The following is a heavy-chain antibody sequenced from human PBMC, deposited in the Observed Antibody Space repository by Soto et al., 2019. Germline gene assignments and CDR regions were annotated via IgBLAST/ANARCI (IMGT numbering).Heavy chain of an antibody. CDR1: GGSISGYY. CDR3: ARDLWGYCGTDCYPLDV. V-gene: IGHV4-59*01. J-gene: IGHJ6*02. Sequence: SETLSLTCTVSGGSISGYYWSWIRQPPGKGLEWIGYMYNTGSTVYNPSFKSRVTISVDTSKNQFSLKLNSVTAADTAVYYCARDLWGYCGTDCYPLDVWGQGATVTVSS. D-gene: IGHD2-21*02. CDR2: MYNTGST.